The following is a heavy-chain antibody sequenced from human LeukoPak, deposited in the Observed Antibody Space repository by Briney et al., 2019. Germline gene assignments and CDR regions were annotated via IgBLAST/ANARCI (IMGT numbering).Heavy chain of an antibody. CDR1: GGTFSSYA. CDR3: ARDLSSSGQFDY. Sequence: ASVKVSCKASGGTFSSYAISWVRRAPGQGLEWMGGIIPIFGTANYAQKFQGRVTITADESTSTAYMELSSLRSEDTAVYCCARDLSSSGQFDYWGQGTLVTVSS. D-gene: IGHD3-22*01. CDR2: IIPIFGTA. J-gene: IGHJ4*02. V-gene: IGHV1-69*01.